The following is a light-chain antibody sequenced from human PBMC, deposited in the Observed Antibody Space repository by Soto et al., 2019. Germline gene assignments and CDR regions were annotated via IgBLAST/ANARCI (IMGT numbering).Light chain of an antibody. V-gene: IGKV3-11*01. CDR3: QHRDNWPWT. CDR1: QSVRSN. Sequence: EIVLTQSPATLSLSPGERATLSCRASQSVRSNLVWYQHKPGQAPSLLIYDVSNRATGIPGRVSGSGFGTDFTLTISNVEPEDFAVYYCQHRDNWPWTFGQGAKVEIK. CDR2: DVS. J-gene: IGKJ1*01.